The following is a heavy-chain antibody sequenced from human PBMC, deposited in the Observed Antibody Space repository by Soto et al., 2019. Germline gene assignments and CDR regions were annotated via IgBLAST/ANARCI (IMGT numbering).Heavy chain of an antibody. Sequence: PGGSLRLSCAASGFTFSSYAMSWVRQAPGKGLEWVSAISGSGGSTYYADSVKGRFTISRDNSKNTLYLQMDSLRAEDTAVHYCATQLTGTTKSNYWAQGTLVTVSS. V-gene: IGHV3-23*01. CDR1: GFTFSSYA. CDR2: ISGSGGST. J-gene: IGHJ4*02. D-gene: IGHD1-7*01. CDR3: ATQLTGTTKSNY.